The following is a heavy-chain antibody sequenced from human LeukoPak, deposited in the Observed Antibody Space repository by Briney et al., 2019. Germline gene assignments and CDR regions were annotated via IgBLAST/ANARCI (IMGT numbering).Heavy chain of an antibody. CDR2: ISGNGHQT. J-gene: IGHJ4*02. Sequence: GGSLRLSCSASGFAFSRFAMTWVRHLPGKGLECVSTISGNGHQTYYGDSVKGRFSVSRDNSKNILYLQMDSLRADDSALYYCAKDANYYDSSGFFIPFDYWGQGTLVTVSS. CDR1: GFAFSRFA. V-gene: IGHV3-23*01. CDR3: AKDANYYDSSGFFIPFDY. D-gene: IGHD3-22*01.